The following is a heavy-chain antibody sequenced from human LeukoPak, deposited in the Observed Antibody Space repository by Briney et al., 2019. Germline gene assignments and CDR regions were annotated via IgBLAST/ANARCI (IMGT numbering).Heavy chain of an antibody. CDR1: GYTFTSYG. D-gene: IGHD2-21*01. V-gene: IGHV7-4-1*02. Sequence: ASVKVSCKASGYTFTSYGISWVRQAPGQGLEWMGWINTNTGDPMYAQGFTGRFVFSLDTSVSTTYLQITSLKAEDTAVYYCARNSAMAAFNIWGQGTLVTVSS. CDR3: ARNSAMAAFNI. CDR2: INTNTGDP. J-gene: IGHJ3*02.